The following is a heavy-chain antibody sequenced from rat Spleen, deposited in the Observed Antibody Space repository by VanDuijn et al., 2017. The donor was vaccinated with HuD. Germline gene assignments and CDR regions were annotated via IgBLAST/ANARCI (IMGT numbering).Heavy chain of an antibody. CDR3: TRHPDYSNYFDY. CDR1: GFTFSDYY. CDR2: ISSDGRRN. Sequence: AASGFTFSDYYMAWVRQAPAKGLEWVATISSDGRRNYYRDSVKGRFTVSRDNVKSILYLQMDSLRSEDTATYYCTRHPDYSNYFDYWGQGVMVTVSS. V-gene: IGHV5-29*01. J-gene: IGHJ2*01. D-gene: IGHD1-1*01.